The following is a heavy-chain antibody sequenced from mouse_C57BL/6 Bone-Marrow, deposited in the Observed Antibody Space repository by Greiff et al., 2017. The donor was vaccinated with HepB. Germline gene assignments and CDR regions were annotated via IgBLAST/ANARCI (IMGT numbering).Heavy chain of an antibody. D-gene: IGHD1-1*01. CDR3: ARAYYYGPKGGYFDV. Sequence: EVKLMESGGGLVKPGGSLKLSCAASGFTFSSYAMSWVRQTPEKRLEWVATISDGGSYTYYPDNVKGRFTISRDNAKNNLYLQMSHLKSEDTAMYYCARAYYYGPKGGYFDVWGTGTTVTVSS. CDR1: GFTFSSYA. J-gene: IGHJ1*03. V-gene: IGHV5-4*03. CDR2: ISDGGSYT.